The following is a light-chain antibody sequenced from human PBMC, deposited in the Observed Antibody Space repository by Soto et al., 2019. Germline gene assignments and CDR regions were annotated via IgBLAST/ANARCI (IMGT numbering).Light chain of an antibody. CDR3: QQYNRLGT. CDR2: DAS. J-gene: IGKJ1*01. CDR1: QSISSW. V-gene: IGKV1-5*01. Sequence: DIQMTQSPSTLSASVGDRVTITCRASQSISSWLAWYQQKPGKAPKLLIYDASSLESGVPSRFSGSGSGTGFTLTISSLQPDDFATYYCQQYNRLGTFGQGTKVEIK.